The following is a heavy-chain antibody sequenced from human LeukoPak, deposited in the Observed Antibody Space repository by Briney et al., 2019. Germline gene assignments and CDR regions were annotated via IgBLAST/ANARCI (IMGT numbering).Heavy chain of an antibody. Sequence: GGSLRLSCAASGFTFSNSAMAWVRQAPGKGLEWVSGISGASAGNTYYADSVRGRFTISGDNAKNSLYLQMNSLRAEDTAVYYCARDEEMATTDYWGQGTLVTVSS. CDR1: GFTFSNSA. CDR2: ISGASAGNT. D-gene: IGHD5-24*01. J-gene: IGHJ4*02. V-gene: IGHV3-23*01. CDR3: ARDEEMATTDY.